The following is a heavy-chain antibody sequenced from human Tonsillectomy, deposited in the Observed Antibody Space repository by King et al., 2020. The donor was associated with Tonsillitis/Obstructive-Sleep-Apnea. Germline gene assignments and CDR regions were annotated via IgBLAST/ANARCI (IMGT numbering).Heavy chain of an antibody. J-gene: IGHJ3*02. CDR2: IGTAGDT. CDR3: ARDRRQSSACDM. V-gene: IGHV3-13*04. Sequence: VQLVESGGGLVQLGGSLRLSCAASGFTFSNYDMHWVRQATGKGLEWVSAIGTAGDTYYPGSVKGRLNISRENAENSLYLQMNSLRAGDTSVYYCARDRRQSSACDMWGRGTMDSVSS. CDR1: GFTFSNYD.